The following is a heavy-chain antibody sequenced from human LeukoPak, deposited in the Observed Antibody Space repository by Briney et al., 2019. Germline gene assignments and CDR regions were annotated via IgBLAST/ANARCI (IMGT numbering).Heavy chain of an antibody. Sequence: SETLSLTCAVSGGSISSSNWWSWVRQPPGKGLEWIGEIYHSGSTNYNPSLKSRVTISVDTSKNQFSLKLGSVTAADAAVYYCARVRGPSIAARPNAFDIWGQGTMVTVSS. CDR3: ARVRGPSIAARPNAFDI. CDR2: IYHSGST. D-gene: IGHD6-6*01. J-gene: IGHJ3*02. V-gene: IGHV4-4*02. CDR1: GGSISSSNW.